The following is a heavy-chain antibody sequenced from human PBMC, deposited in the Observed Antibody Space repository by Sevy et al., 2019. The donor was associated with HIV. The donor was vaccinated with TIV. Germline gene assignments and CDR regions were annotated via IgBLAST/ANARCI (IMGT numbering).Heavy chain of an antibody. CDR2: IYHSGTT. CDR3: ARGGAGFGSGSDAPFDV. CDR1: GGSINSFY. V-gene: IGHV4-59*12. J-gene: IGHJ4*02. D-gene: IGHD3-10*01. Sequence: SETLSLTCTVSGGSINSFYWSWIRQTPGKGLEWIGSIYHSGTTKHNASLKSRIAISIDTSNNQFSLRVRPVTAADTAVYFCARGGAGFGSGSDAPFDVWGQGALVTVSS.